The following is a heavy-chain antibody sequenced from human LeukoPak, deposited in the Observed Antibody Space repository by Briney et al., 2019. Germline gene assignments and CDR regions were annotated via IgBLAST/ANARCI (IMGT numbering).Heavy chain of an antibody. Sequence: GASVKVSCKASGYTFTSYDINWVRQATGQGLEWMGWMNPNSGNTGYAQKFQGRVTMTRNTSISTAYMELSSLRSEDTAVYYCARGSLLACGDRDAFDIWGQGTMVTVSS. CDR2: MNPNSGNT. CDR3: ARGSLLACGDRDAFDI. D-gene: IGHD4-17*01. CDR1: GYTFTSYD. J-gene: IGHJ3*02. V-gene: IGHV1-8*01.